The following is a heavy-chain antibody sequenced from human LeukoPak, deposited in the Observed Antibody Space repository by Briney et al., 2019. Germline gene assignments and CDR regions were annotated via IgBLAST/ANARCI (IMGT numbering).Heavy chain of an antibody. J-gene: IGHJ4*02. V-gene: IGHV3-7*01. Sequence: GGSLRLSCAASGFTFSSYWMSWVRQAPGKGLEWVANIKQDGSEKYYVDSVKGRFTISRDNAKNSLHLQMNSLRAEDTAVYYCARRAYGGNSYFDYWGQGTLVTVSS. CDR3: ARRAYGGNSYFDY. CDR2: IKQDGSEK. D-gene: IGHD4-23*01. CDR1: GFTFSSYW.